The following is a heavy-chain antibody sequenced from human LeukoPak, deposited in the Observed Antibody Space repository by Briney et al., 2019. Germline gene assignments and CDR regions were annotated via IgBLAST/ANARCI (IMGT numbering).Heavy chain of an antibody. Sequence: GGSLRLSCAASGFTFSSYGVSWVRQAPGKGLEWVSAISGSGGSTYYADSVKGRFTISRDNAKNSLYLQMNSLRAEDTAVYYCARVSSGVPAAMRFEPWGQGTLVTVSS. J-gene: IGHJ5*02. CDR1: GFTFSSYG. V-gene: IGHV3-23*01. D-gene: IGHD2-2*01. CDR3: ARVSSGVPAAMRFEP. CDR2: ISGSGGST.